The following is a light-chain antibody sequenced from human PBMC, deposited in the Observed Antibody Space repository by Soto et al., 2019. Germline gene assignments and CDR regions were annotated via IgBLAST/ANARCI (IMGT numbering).Light chain of an antibody. Sequence: QSALTQPPSASGSPGQSVTISCTGTSSDVGGYNYVSWYQQHPGKVPKLMVYEVNKRPSGDTDRFSGSKSGNTASLTVAGLQAEDEADYYCTSYAGGNNVFGTGTKVTVL. J-gene: IGLJ1*01. CDR3: TSYAGGNNV. CDR1: SSDVGGYNY. CDR2: EVN. V-gene: IGLV2-8*01.